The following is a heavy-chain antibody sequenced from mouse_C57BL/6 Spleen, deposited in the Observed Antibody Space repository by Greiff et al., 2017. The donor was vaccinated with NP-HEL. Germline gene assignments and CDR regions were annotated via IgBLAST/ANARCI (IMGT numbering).Heavy chain of an antibody. V-gene: IGHV1-76*01. CDR1: GYTFTDYY. CDR2: IYPGSGNT. D-gene: IGHD1-1*01. CDR3: ARDSYYGSSYVEAMDY. J-gene: IGHJ4*01. Sequence: QVQLQQSGAELVRPGASVKLSCKASGYTFTDYYINWVKQRPGQGLEWIARIYPGSGNTYYNEKFKGKATLTAEKSSSTAYMQLSSLTSEDSAVYFCARDSYYGSSYVEAMDYWGQGTSVTVSS.